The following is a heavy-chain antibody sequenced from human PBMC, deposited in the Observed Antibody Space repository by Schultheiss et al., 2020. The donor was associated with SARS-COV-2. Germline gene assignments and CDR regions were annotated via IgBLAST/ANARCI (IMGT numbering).Heavy chain of an antibody. J-gene: IGHJ3*02. V-gene: IGHV3-53*01. CDR2: IYSGGST. CDR3: ARDLGGYNYYDAFDI. D-gene: IGHD5-24*01. CDR1: GFTVSSNY. Sequence: GESLKISCAASGFTVSSNYMSWVRQAPGKGLEWVSVIYSGGSTYYADSVKGRFTISRDNSKNTLYLQMNSLRAEDTAVYYCARDLGGYNYYDAFDIWGQGTMVTVSS.